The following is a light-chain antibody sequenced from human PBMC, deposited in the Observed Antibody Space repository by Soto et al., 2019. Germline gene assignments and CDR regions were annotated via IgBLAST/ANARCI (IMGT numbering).Light chain of an antibody. CDR1: QSVSGSY. CDR2: GAS. V-gene: IGKV3-20*01. Sequence: EIVLTQSPGTLSLSPEERATLSCRASQSVSGSYLAWYQQKPGQAPRLLIYGASSRATGIPDRFSGSGSGTDFTLTISRLEPQDFAVYYCQQYGSSLYTFGQGTKLEIK. J-gene: IGKJ2*01. CDR3: QQYGSSLYT.